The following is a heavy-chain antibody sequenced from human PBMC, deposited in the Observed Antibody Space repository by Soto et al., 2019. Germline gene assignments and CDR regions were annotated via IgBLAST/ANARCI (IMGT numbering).Heavy chain of an antibody. D-gene: IGHD2-15*01. CDR1: GGSFSGYY. Sequence: LLQLRRPLSLPCAVYGGSFSGYYWSWIRQPPGKGLEWIGEINHSGSTNYNPSLKSRVTISVDTSKNQFSLKLSAVTAADTAVYYCARAGSGGSRYGLWGQGTLVTVSS. CDR2: INHSGST. V-gene: IGHV4-34*01. J-gene: IGHJ4*02. CDR3: ARAGSGGSRYGL.